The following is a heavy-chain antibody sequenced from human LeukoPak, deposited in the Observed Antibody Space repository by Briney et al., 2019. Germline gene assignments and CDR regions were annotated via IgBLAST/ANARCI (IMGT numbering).Heavy chain of an antibody. V-gene: IGHV4-4*07. Sequence: SQTLSLTCTVSGGSISSSYWGSIRQPAGKGLEWIGRIYISGSTNYNPSLKSRVTMSVDTSKNQFSLKLSSVTAADTAVYYCARGFVEPEAGGFNYFDYWGQGTLVTVSS. CDR1: GGSISSSY. CDR3: ARGFVEPEAGGFNYFDY. J-gene: IGHJ4*02. D-gene: IGHD1-14*01. CDR2: IYISGST.